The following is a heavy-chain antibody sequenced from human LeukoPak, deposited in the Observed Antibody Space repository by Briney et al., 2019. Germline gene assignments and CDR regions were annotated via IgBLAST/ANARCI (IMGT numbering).Heavy chain of an antibody. J-gene: IGHJ4*02. V-gene: IGHV3-21*04. D-gene: IGHD3-3*01. CDR2: ISRSGANK. CDR1: GFTFSRYA. Sequence: PGGSLRLSCAASGFTFSRYAVNWVRQAPGKGLEWVSVISRSGANKYYADSVKGRFTISRDNAKNSLYLQMNSLRAEDTAVYYCARRGRIFGVVIIGYFDYWGQGTLVTVSS. CDR3: ARRGRIFGVVIIGYFDY.